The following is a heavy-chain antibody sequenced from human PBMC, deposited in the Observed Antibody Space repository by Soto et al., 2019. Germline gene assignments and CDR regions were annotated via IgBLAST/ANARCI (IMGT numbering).Heavy chain of an antibody. Sequence: GGSLRLSCEVSGFNFEDYGIHWVRQRPGKGLEWVSGINWNSRSVAYADSVKGRFTISRDNAKNSLYLQMNSLGVEDTAFYYCEKDSFYRGDYFYAMDVWGQGTTVTVSS. J-gene: IGHJ6*02. CDR2: INWNSRSV. CDR3: EKDSFYRGDYFYAMDV. V-gene: IGHV3-9*01. CDR1: GFNFEDYG. D-gene: IGHD1-26*01.